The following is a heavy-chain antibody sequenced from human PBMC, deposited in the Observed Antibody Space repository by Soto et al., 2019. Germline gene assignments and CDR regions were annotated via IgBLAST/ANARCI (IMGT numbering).Heavy chain of an antibody. J-gene: IGHJ6*02. CDR3: AAGGPTTYYDKQDYYYGMDV. CDR1: GYSFTSYW. CDR2: IYPGDSDT. Sequence: PEESLKISCSGSGYSFTSYWIGWVRQMPWKGLEWMGIIYPGDSDTRYSPSFQGQVTISADKSISTAYLQWSSLKASDTAMYYCAAGGPTTYYDKQDYYYGMDVWGQGTTVTVSS. D-gene: IGHD3-9*01. V-gene: IGHV5-51*01.